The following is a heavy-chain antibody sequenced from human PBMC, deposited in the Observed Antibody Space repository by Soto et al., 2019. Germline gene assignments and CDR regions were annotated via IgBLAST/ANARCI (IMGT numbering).Heavy chain of an antibody. Sequence: SETLYLTCTVSGGSISSGGYYWSWIRQHPGKGLEWIGYIYYSGSTYYNPSLKSRVTISVDTSKNQFSLKLSSVTAADTAVYYCASVMVRGVIKSDYWGQGTLVTVSS. V-gene: IGHV4-31*03. D-gene: IGHD3-10*01. CDR3: ASVMVRGVIKSDY. CDR1: GGSISSGGYY. J-gene: IGHJ4*02. CDR2: IYYSGST.